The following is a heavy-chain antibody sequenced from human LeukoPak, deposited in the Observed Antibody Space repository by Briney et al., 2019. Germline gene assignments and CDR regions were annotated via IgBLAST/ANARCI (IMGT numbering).Heavy chain of an antibody. Sequence: GGSLRLSCAASGFTVSSNYMTWVRQAPGKGLEWVSVIFNGGSTYYADSVKGRFTISTDNSKNTLYLQMDSLRAEDTAVYYCIKNGGGSFYSHFDYWGQGTLVTVSS. D-gene: IGHD2-15*01. CDR2: IFNGGST. CDR3: IKNGGGSFYSHFDY. CDR1: GFTVSSNY. J-gene: IGHJ4*02. V-gene: IGHV3-66*01.